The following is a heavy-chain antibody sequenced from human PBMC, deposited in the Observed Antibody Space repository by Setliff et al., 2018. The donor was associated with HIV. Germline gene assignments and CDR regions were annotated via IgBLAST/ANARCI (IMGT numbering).Heavy chain of an antibody. Sequence: ASVKVSCKVSGYRFRDFYMHWVRQAPGKGLDWMGLVYPEDGQTIYAERFQGRVTITADTSTGTTYMELSGLRPEDTAVYYCARSRREVAYFYYYMDFWGKGTTVTVS. V-gene: IGHV1-69-2*01. CDR2: VYPEDGQT. CDR1: GYRFRDFY. D-gene: IGHD1-26*01. J-gene: IGHJ6*03. CDR3: ARSRREVAYFYYYMDF.